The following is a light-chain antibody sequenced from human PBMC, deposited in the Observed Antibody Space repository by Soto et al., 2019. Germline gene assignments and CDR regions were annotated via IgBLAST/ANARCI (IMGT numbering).Light chain of an antibody. Sequence: ILVTQSPSTLSVSPGDRATLTCRASQSISSYLAWYQQKPGKAPKLLIYAASTMQSGVPSRFSGSGSGTDFTLTISSLQSEDFATYYCQQYYSCPLTFGGGTKVDIK. CDR2: AAS. V-gene: IGKV1-8*01. CDR3: QQYYSCPLT. CDR1: QSISSY. J-gene: IGKJ4*01.